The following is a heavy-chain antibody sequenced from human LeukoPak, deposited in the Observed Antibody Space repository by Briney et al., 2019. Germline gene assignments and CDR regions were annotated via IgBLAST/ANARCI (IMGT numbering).Heavy chain of an antibody. CDR2: ISGGADST. J-gene: IGHJ4*02. Sequence: GGSLRLSCAASGFSFSSCAMGWVRQAPGKGPDWVSSISGGADSTYYADSVKGRFTISRDNSKNTLYLQMNSLRAEDTAVYYCARAEKATIFDYWGQGTLVTVSS. CDR1: GFSFSSCA. V-gene: IGHV3-23*01. D-gene: IGHD5-24*01. CDR3: ARAEKATIFDY.